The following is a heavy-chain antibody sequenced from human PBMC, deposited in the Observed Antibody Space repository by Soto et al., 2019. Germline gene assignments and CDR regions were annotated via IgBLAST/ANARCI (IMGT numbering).Heavy chain of an antibody. V-gene: IGHV4-61*01. CDR2: IYYSGST. J-gene: IGHJ4*02. Sequence: SETLSLTCTVSGGSVSSGSYYWSWIRQPPGKGLEWIGYIYYSGSTNYNPSLKSRVTISVDTSKNQFSLKLSSVTAADTAVYYCAREGRITGTTSDWGQGTLVTVSS. CDR3: AREGRITGTTSD. D-gene: IGHD1-20*01. CDR1: GGSVSSGSYY.